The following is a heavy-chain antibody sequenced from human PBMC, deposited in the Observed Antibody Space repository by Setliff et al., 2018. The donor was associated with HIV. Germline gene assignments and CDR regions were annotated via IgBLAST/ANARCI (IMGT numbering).Heavy chain of an antibody. CDR2: IYYSGST. D-gene: IGHD1-26*01. Sequence: PSETLSLTCTVSGGSISSSSYYWGWIRQPPGKGLEWIGSIYYSGSTYYNPSLKSRVTISVDTSKNQFSLKLSSVTAADTAVYYCARSVGATGFYYYYYYMDVWGKGTTVTVSS. CDR1: GGSISSSSYY. CDR3: ARSVGATGFYYYYYYMDV. J-gene: IGHJ6*03. V-gene: IGHV4-39*07.